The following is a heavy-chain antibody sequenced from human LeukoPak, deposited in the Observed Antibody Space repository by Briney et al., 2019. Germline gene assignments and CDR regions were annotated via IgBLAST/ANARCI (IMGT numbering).Heavy chain of an antibody. V-gene: IGHV3-20*04. CDR2: INWNGGST. D-gene: IGHD1-14*01. J-gene: IGHJ3*02. Sequence: GGSLRLSCAASGFTFDDYGMSWVRQAPGKGLEWVSGINWNGGSTGYADSVKGRFTISRDNAKNSLYLQMNSLRAEDTALYYCARDSRRGTRAAFDIWGRGTMVTVSS. CDR1: GFTFDDYG. CDR3: ARDSRRGTRAAFDI.